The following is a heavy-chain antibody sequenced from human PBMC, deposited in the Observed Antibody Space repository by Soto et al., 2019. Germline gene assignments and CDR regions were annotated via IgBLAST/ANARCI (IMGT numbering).Heavy chain of an antibody. Sequence: SVKVSCKASGGTFSSYAISWVRQAPGQGLEWMGGIIPIFGTANYAQKFQGRVTITADESTSTAYMELSSLRSEDTAVYYCARGDEGYCSGGSCFYYYYYYGMDVWGQGTTVTVSS. J-gene: IGHJ6*02. V-gene: IGHV1-69*13. CDR1: GGTFSSYA. CDR2: IIPIFGTA. D-gene: IGHD2-15*01. CDR3: ARGDEGYCSGGSCFYYYYYYGMDV.